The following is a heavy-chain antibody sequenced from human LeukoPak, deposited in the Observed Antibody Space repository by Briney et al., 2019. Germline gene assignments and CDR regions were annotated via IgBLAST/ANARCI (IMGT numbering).Heavy chain of an antibody. CDR3: ARDGYSSSWYGYYGMDV. V-gene: IGHV1-69*13. D-gene: IGHD6-13*01. CDR2: IIPIFGTA. Sequence: GASVKVSCKAPGGTFSSYAISWVRQAPGQGLEWMGGIIPIFGTANYAQKFQGRVTITADESTSTAYMELSSLRSEDTAVYYCARDGYSSSWYGYYGMDVWGQGTTVTVSS. CDR1: GGTFSSYA. J-gene: IGHJ6*02.